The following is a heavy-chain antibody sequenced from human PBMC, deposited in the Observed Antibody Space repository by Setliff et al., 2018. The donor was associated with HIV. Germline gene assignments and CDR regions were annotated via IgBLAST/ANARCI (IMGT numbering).Heavy chain of an antibody. V-gene: IGHV1-69*06. CDR1: GGTFSNSA. J-gene: IGHJ3*02. CDR3: ARDMYRWNFGSRQPGPFDI. CDR2: IIPVFGTA. Sequence: SVKVSCKASGGTFSNSAIGWVRQAPGQGLEWMGRIIPVFGTANYAQNFQGRVTINVDKSTTTVHMELSSLKSEDTAVYYCARDMYRWNFGSRQPGPFDIWGQGTMVTVSS. D-gene: IGHD1-7*01.